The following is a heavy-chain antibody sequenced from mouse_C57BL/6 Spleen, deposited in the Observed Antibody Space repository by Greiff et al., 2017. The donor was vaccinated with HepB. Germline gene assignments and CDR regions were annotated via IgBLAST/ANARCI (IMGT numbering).Heavy chain of an antibody. V-gene: IGHV3-6*01. D-gene: IGHD2-4*01. CDR1: GYSITSGYY. J-gene: IGHJ1*03. CDR2: ISYDGSN. Sequence: EVQLQESGPGLVKPSQSLSLTCSVTGYSITSGYYWNWIRQFPGNKLEWMGYISYDGSNNYNPTLKNLIPITRYTPKNQFSLKLNSVTTEDTATYYCARPPSYYDYYPWYFDVWGTGTTVTVSS. CDR3: ARPPSYYDYYPWYFDV.